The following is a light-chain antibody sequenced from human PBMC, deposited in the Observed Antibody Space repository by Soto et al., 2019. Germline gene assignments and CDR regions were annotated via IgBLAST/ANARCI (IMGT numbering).Light chain of an antibody. Sequence: EIVLTQSPGTLSLSPGERATLSCRASQSVSSSYLAWYQQKPGQAPRLLIYGASSSATGIPDRFSGSGSGTDFTLTISRLEPGDFAVYYCQQYGTSRWTFGQGTKVEIK. V-gene: IGKV3-20*01. CDR2: GAS. J-gene: IGKJ1*01. CDR3: QQYGTSRWT. CDR1: QSVSSSY.